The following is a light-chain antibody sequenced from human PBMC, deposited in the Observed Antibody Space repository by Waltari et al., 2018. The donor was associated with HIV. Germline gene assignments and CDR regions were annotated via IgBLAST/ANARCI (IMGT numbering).Light chain of an antibody. CDR1: SSDVGGYNY. Sequence: QSALTQPRSVTGSPGQSVTISCTGTSSDVGGYNYVSCYQQPPGKAPKLIIYDVSKRPSGVPDRFSGSKSGNTASLTISGLQAEDEVHYYCCSYAGSHTPWVFGGGTKVTVL. J-gene: IGLJ3*02. CDR3: CSYAGSHTPWV. CDR2: DVS. V-gene: IGLV2-11*01.